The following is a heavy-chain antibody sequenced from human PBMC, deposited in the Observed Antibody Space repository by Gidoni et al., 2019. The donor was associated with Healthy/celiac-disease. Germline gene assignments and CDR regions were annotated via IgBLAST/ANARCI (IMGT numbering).Heavy chain of an antibody. V-gene: IGHV3-7*01. D-gene: IGHD3-9*01. CDR1: GFTFSSYW. CDR2: IKQDGSEK. Sequence: EVQLVESGGGLVQPGGSLSLSCAASGFTFSSYWMSWVRQAPGKGLEWVANIKQDGSEKYYVDSVKGRFTISRDNAKNSLYLQMNSLRAEDTAVYYCARDRRILTGYRGQNYGMDVWGQGTTVTVSS. J-gene: IGHJ6*02. CDR3: ARDRRILTGYRGQNYGMDV.